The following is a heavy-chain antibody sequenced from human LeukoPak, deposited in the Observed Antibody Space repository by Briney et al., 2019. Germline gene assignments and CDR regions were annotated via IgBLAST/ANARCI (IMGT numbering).Heavy chain of an antibody. CDR1: GFTFSSYA. J-gene: IGHJ4*02. CDR3: AKAISSSYYTFDY. V-gene: IGHV3-23*01. D-gene: IGHD6-13*01. CDR2: ISGSGVST. Sequence: GGSLRLSCAASGFTFSSYAMSWVRQAPGKGLEWVSSISGSGVSTFYAGSVRGRFTISRDNSKNTLYLQMYSLRAEDTAVYYCAKAISSSYYTFDYWGQGTLVTVSS.